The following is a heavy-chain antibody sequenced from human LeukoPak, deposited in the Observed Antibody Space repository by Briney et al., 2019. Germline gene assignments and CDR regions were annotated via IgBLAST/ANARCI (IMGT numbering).Heavy chain of an antibody. CDR1: GGSISSGDYY. J-gene: IGHJ6*02. V-gene: IGHV4-30-4*01. CDR3: ARTYGDYSLYYYYGMDV. CDR2: IYYSGST. D-gene: IGHD4-17*01. Sequence: SETLSLTCTVSGGSISSGDYYWSWIRQPPGKGPEWIGYIYYSGSTYYNPSLKSRVTISVDTSKNQFSLKLSSVTAADTAVYYCARTYGDYSLYYYYGMDVWGQGTTVTVSS.